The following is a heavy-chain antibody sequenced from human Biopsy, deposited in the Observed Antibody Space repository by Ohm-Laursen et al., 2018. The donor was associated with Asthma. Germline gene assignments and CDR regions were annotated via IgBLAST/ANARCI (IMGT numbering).Heavy chain of an antibody. CDR1: GFAFNNSP. V-gene: IGHV3-23*01. CDR3: AKITTDRQKANNWFDP. Sequence: SLRLSCADSGFAFNNSPMTWVRQAPGKGLEWVSSISASGVRTFYADSVKGRFTVPRDSSRNTLYLQLSTLRVEDTAVYFCAKITTDRQKANNWFDPWGQGTLVTVSS. D-gene: IGHD3-22*01. CDR2: ISASGVRT. J-gene: IGHJ5*02.